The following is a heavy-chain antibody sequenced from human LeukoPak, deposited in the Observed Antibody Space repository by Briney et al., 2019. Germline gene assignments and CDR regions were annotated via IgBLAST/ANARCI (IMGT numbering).Heavy chain of an antibody. CDR3: ARAGILWFGELLYAFDI. D-gene: IGHD3-10*01. CDR2: FYQGGST. J-gene: IGHJ3*02. Sequence: SETLSLTCAVSDASIRNAGYTWNWIRQPPGKGLEWIGYFYQGGSTNYNPSLKSRVTISVDTSKNQFSLKLSSVTAADTAVYYCARAGILWFGELLYAFDIWGQGTMVTVSS. CDR1: DASIRNAGYT. V-gene: IGHV4-61*08.